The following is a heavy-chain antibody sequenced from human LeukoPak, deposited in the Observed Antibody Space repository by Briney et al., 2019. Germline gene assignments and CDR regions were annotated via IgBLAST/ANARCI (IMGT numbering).Heavy chain of an antibody. Sequence: SVKVSCKASGGTFSSYAISWLRQAPGQGLEWMGRIIPIFGTANYAQKFQGRVTITTDESTSTAYMELSSLRSEDTAVYYCARDSENYYDSSGSCAFDIWGQGTMVTVSS. CDR3: ARDSENYYDSSGSCAFDI. J-gene: IGHJ3*02. V-gene: IGHV1-69*05. D-gene: IGHD3-22*01. CDR2: IIPIFGTA. CDR1: GGTFSSYA.